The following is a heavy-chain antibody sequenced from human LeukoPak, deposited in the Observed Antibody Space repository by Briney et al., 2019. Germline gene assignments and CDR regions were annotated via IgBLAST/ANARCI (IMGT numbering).Heavy chain of an antibody. D-gene: IGHD2-8*01. CDR2: IKQDGSEK. J-gene: IGHJ4*02. Sequence: GGSLRLSCAASGFIFSSYWMSWVRQAPGKGLEWVANIKQDGSEKSYVDSVKGRFTISRDSAKNSLYLQMNSLRAEDTAVYYCAREQWFDYWGQGTLVTVSS. CDR1: GFIFSSYW. V-gene: IGHV3-7*01. CDR3: AREQWFDY.